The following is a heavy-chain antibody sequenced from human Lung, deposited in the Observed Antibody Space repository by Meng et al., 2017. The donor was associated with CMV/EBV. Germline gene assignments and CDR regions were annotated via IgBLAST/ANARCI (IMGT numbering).Heavy chain of an antibody. Sequence: QVQLVQSGAEVKEPGASVKVSFKTSAYTLTTYFMHWVRQAPGQGLEWMGLINPSGGSTSYAQRFQGRVTMTRETPTSTVYMELNNLKSEDTAVYYCASPGDYRLRGFRYWGQGTLVTVSS. V-gene: IGHV1-46*01. CDR1: AYTLTTYF. D-gene: IGHD4-17*01. CDR3: ASPGDYRLRGFRY. J-gene: IGHJ4*02. CDR2: INPSGGST.